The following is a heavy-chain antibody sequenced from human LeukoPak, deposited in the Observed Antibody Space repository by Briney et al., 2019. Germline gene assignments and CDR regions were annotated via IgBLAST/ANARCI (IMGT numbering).Heavy chain of an antibody. Sequence: PSETLSLTCAVYGGSFSGYYWSWIRQPPGKGLEWIGEINHSGSTNYNPSLKSRVTISVDTSKNQFSLKLSSVTAADTAVYYCARDLGDGYNYDAFDIWGQGTMVTVSS. J-gene: IGHJ3*02. CDR3: ARDLGDGYNYDAFDI. V-gene: IGHV4-34*01. D-gene: IGHD5-24*01. CDR1: GGSFSGYY. CDR2: INHSGST.